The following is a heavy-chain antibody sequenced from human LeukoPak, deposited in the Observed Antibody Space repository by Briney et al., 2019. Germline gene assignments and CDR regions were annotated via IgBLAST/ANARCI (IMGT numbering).Heavy chain of an antibody. Sequence: SGGSLRLSCAASGFTFSSYWMHRVRQAPGKGLVWVSRINSDGSSTSYADSVKGRFTISRDNAKNTLYLQMNSLRAEDTAVYYCARDLGNDYDFWSGYYTFDYWGQGTLVTVSS. J-gene: IGHJ4*02. CDR2: INSDGSST. CDR1: GFTFSSYW. CDR3: ARDLGNDYDFWSGYYTFDY. V-gene: IGHV3-74*01. D-gene: IGHD3-3*01.